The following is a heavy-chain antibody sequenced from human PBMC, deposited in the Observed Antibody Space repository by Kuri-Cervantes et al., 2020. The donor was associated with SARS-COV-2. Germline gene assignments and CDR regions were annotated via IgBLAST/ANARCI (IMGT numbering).Heavy chain of an antibody. CDR3: ARFVTGYSSGWYEGGYFDY. D-gene: IGHD6-19*01. CDR1: GFTFSSYA. CDR2: ISGSGGST. Sequence: GGSLRLSCAASGFTFSSYAMSWVRQAPGKGLEWVSAISGSGGSTYYADSVKGRFTISRDHSKNTVYLQLRSLRAEDTAVYYCARFVTGYSSGWYEGGYFDYWGQGTLVTVSS. J-gene: IGHJ4*02. V-gene: IGHV3-23*01.